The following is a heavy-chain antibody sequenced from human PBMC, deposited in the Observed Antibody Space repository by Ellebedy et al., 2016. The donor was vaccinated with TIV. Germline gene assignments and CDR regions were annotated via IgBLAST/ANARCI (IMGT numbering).Heavy chain of an antibody. CDR1: GGSVSSGRYY. Sequence: MPGGSLRLSCTVPGGSVSSGRYYWSWIRQPPGKGLEWVGYIYYSGSTNYNPSLKSRVTISIDTSKNQFSLRLTSVTAADTAVYYCARDDPSGWLDPWGQGTLVTVSS. J-gene: IGHJ5*02. CDR3: ARDDPSGWLDP. V-gene: IGHV4-61*01. D-gene: IGHD3-10*01. CDR2: IYYSGST.